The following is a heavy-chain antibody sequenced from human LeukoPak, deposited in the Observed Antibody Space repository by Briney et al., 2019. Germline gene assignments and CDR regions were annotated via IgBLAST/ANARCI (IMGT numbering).Heavy chain of an antibody. Sequence: GGSLRLSSAGSGFTFSSYWINWVRQAPGKGLEWVANIKEDGSEKYYVDSVKGRFTISRDNAKNSVYLQTNSLRVEDTAVYYCARVRLYDSRDLDDWGQGTLVTVSS. D-gene: IGHD5/OR15-5a*01. J-gene: IGHJ4*02. CDR1: GFTFSSYW. CDR2: IKEDGSEK. CDR3: ARVRLYDSRDLDD. V-gene: IGHV3-7*01.